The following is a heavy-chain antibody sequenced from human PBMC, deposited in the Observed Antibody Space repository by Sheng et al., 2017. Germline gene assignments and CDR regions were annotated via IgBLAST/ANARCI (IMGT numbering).Heavy chain of an antibody. D-gene: IGHD3-16*02. V-gene: IGHV1-18*01. CDR1: GYTFTSYG. CDR3: ARVREYDYIWGSYRHSDAFDI. CDR2: ISAYNGNT. J-gene: IGHJ3*02. Sequence: QVQLVQSGAEVKKPGASVKVSCKASGYTFTSYGISWVRQAPGQGLEWMGWISAYNGNTNYAQKLQGRVTMTTDTSTSTAYMELRSLRSDDTAVYYCARVREYDYIWGSYRHSDAFDIWGQGTMVTVSS.